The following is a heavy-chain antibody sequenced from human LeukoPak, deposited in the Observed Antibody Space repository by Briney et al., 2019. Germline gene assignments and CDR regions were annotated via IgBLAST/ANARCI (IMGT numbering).Heavy chain of an antibody. D-gene: IGHD2-2*01. J-gene: IGHJ4*02. V-gene: IGHV4-59*01. Sequence: SETLSLTCTLSGGSISSCFWSWIRQPPGKKLEWVGYIYYTGSTNYNPSLKSRVTISVDTSKNQFSLKLSSVTAADTAVYYCARKYCSSTSCHFDYWGQGTLVTVSS. CDR1: GGSISSCF. CDR2: IYYTGST. CDR3: ARKYCSSTSCHFDY.